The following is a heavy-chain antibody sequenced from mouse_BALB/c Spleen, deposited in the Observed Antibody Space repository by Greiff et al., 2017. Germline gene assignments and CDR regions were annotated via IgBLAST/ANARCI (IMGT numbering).Heavy chain of an antibody. J-gene: IGHJ3*01. CDR3: AREDDYGGFAY. V-gene: IGHV5-6-5*01. Sequence: VESGGGLVKPGGSLKLSCAASGFTFSSYAMSWVRQTPEKRLEWVASISSGGSTYYPDSVKGRFTISRDNARNILYLQMSSLRSEDTAMYYCAREDDYGGFAYWGQGTLVTVSA. CDR2: ISSGGST. CDR1: GFTFSSYA. D-gene: IGHD2-4*01.